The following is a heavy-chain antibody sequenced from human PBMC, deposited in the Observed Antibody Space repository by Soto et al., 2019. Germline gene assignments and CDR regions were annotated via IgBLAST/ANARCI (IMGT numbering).Heavy chain of an antibody. CDR2: ISAYNGDT. D-gene: IGHD2-2*01. V-gene: IGHV1-18*01. CDR3: ARDPYQLPFSYYYYGMDV. J-gene: IGHJ6*02. CDR1: GYTFTSYG. Sequence: QVQLVQSGAEVKKPGASVKVSCKASGYTFTSYGISWVRQAPGQGLEWMGWISAYNGDTNYAQKLQGRVTMTTDTSTSTAYMELRSLRSDDTAVYYCARDPYQLPFSYYYYGMDVWGQGTTVTVSS.